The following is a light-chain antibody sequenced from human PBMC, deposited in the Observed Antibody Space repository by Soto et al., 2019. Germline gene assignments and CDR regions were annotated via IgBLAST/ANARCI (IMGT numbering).Light chain of an antibody. CDR2: EVT. J-gene: IGLJ1*01. V-gene: IGLV2-14*01. CDR1: SRDIGNNNH. Sequence: QSVLAQPASVSGSPGQSITISCTGRSRDIGNNNHVSWYQQHPGKAPKLMIYEVTDRPSGVSNRFSGSKSGSTASLTISGLQADDEADYYCKSFTDSHLYVFGTGTKVTVL. CDR3: KSFTDSHLYV.